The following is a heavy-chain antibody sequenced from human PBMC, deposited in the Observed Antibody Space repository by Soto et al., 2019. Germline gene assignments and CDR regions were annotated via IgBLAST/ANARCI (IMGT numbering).Heavy chain of an antibody. CDR2: INHSGST. CDR3: ARGGLIRFRTHSAVRLGGVWFGP. V-gene: IGHV4-34*01. Sequence: PSETLSLTCAVYGGSFSGYYWSWIRQPPGNGLERIGEINHSGSTNYNPSLKRRVNISVDTSKNQFSLKLRSVTAADTAVYYCARGGLIRFRTHSAVRLGGVWFGPWGQGTLVTVSS. D-gene: IGHD3-3*01. J-gene: IGHJ5*02. CDR1: GGSFSGYY.